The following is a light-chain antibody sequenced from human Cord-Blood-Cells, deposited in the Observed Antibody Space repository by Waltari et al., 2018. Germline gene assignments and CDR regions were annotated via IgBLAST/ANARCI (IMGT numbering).Light chain of an antibody. CDR3: CSYAGSYAYV. CDR1: SSDVGGYNY. CDR2: DVS. V-gene: IGLV2-11*01. Sequence: QSALTQPRSVSGSPGQSVTISCNGTSSDVGGYNYVSWYQQHPGKAPKLMIYDVSKRPSGVADRFSCSMSGNTASLTISGHQAEDEADYCCCSYAGSYAYVFGAGTKVTVL. J-gene: IGLJ1*01.